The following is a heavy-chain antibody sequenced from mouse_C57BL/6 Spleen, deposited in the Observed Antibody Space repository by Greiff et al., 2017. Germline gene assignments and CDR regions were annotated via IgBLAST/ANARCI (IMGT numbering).Heavy chain of an antibody. D-gene: IGHD2-3*01. CDR1: GYTFTSYW. J-gene: IGHJ4*01. CDR2: IDPSDSYT. Sequence: QVQLQQPGAELVMPGASVKLSCKASGYTFTSYWMHWVKRRPGQGLEWIGEIDPSDSYTNYNQKFKGKSTLTVDKSSSTAYMQLSSLTSEDSAVYYCARGGYDGYSYAMDYWGQGTSVTVSS. V-gene: IGHV1-69*01. CDR3: ARGGYDGYSYAMDY.